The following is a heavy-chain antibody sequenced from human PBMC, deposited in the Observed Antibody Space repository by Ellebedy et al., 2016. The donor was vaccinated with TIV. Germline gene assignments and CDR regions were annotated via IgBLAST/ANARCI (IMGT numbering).Heavy chain of an antibody. CDR2: ISSSSSYI. D-gene: IGHD5-18*01. Sequence: GESLKISCAASGFTFSSYSMNWVRQAPGKGLEWVSSISSSSSYIYHADSVKGRFTISRDNARNSLYLQMNSLRADDTAVYYCVKEDTRPSWGQGTLVTVSP. V-gene: IGHV3-21*06. CDR1: GFTFSSYS. CDR3: VKEDTRPS. J-gene: IGHJ4*02.